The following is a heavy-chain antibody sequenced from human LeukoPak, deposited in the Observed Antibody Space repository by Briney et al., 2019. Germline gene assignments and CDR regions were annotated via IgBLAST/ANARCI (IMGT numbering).Heavy chain of an antibody. Sequence: SETLSLTCTVSGYSISSGYYWGWIRQPPGKGLEWIGSIYHSGRTFYNPSLKSRVTISVDTSKNQFSLKLSSVTAADMAVYYCARRRWGAAVYFDYWGQGTLVTVSS. CDR1: GYSISSGYY. J-gene: IGHJ4*02. CDR2: IYHSGRT. CDR3: ARRRWGAAVYFDY. D-gene: IGHD6-25*01. V-gene: IGHV4-38-2*02.